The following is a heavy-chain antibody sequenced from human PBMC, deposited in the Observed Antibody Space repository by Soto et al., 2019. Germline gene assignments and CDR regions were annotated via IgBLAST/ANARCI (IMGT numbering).Heavy chain of an antibody. D-gene: IGHD3-22*01. Sequence: GSLRLSCAASGFTFRDYAMTWARQAPGKGLEWVASISDSSSTTYYADSVKGRFTISRDNSKNTLYLQMDSLRAEDTAVYYCARHQIAMIVLKIYFDLWGQGTMVTVSS. CDR3: ARHQIAMIVLKIYFDL. CDR2: ISDSSSTT. CDR1: GFTFRDYA. J-gene: IGHJ3*01. V-gene: IGHV3-23*01.